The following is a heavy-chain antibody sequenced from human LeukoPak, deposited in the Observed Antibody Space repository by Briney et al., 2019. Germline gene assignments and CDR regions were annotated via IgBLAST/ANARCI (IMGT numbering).Heavy chain of an antibody. CDR2: ILISGGT. V-gene: IGHV4-61*02. J-gene: IGHJ6*03. Sequence: SETPSLTCTVSGDSITSGSYYWSWIRQPAGEGLEWIGRILISGGTNYNPSLRSRVTMSLDTSKNQFSLKLYSVTAADTAVYYCARGGSTLHSAGGHDIEFYYYYYMDVWGKGTTVTISS. CDR1: GDSITSGSYY. D-gene: IGHD3-9*01. CDR3: ARGGSTLHSAGGHDIEFYYYYYMDV.